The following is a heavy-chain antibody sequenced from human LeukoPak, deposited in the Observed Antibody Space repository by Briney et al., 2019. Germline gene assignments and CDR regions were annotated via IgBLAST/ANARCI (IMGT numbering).Heavy chain of an antibody. CDR1: GGSVSSGSYY. V-gene: IGHV4-61*01. CDR2: IYYSGST. Sequence: SETLSLTCTVSGGSVSSGSYYWSWIRQPPGKGLEWIGYIYYSGSTNYNPSLKSRVTISVDTSKNQFSLKLSSVTAADTAVYYCARVQLQWLAPDYWGQGTLVTVSS. J-gene: IGHJ4*02. D-gene: IGHD6-19*01. CDR3: ARVQLQWLAPDY.